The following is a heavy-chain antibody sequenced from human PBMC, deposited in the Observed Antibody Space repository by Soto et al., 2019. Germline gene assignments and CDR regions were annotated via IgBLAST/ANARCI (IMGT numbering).Heavy chain of an antibody. CDR1: GFTFDDYA. V-gene: IGHV3-43D*04. J-gene: IGHJ6*02. CDR2: ISWDGGST. Sequence: GSLRLSCAASGFTFDDYATHSVRPAPGKGLAWVSLISWDGGSTYYADSVKGRFTISRDNSKNSLYLQMNNLRADDTALYYCAKDMAGDYMWGSASYYCAMDVWGQGTTVTVSS. D-gene: IGHD4-17*01. CDR3: AKDMAGDYMWGSASYYCAMDV.